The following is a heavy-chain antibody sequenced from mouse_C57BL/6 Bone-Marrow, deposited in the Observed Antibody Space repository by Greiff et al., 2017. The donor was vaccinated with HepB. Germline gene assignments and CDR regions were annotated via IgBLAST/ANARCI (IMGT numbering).Heavy chain of an antibody. J-gene: IGHJ1*03. V-gene: IGHV5-16*01. CDR2: INYDGSST. D-gene: IGHD2-5*01. Sequence: EVQLVESEGGLVQPGSSMKLSCTASGFTFSDYYMAWVRQVPEKGLEWVANINYDGSSTYYLDSLKSRFIISRDNAKNMLYLQMSSLKSEDTATYYCASYSNYGYCDVWGTGTTVTVSA. CDR3: ASYSNYGYCDV. CDR1: GFTFSDYY.